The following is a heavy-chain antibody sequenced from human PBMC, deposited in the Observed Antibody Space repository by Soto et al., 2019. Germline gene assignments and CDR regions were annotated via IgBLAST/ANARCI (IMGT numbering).Heavy chain of an antibody. CDR3: ARHKFYGDPYYFDY. D-gene: IGHD4-17*01. CDR2: ISGSADST. CDR1: GFTFSSYA. V-gene: IGHV3-23*01. J-gene: IGHJ4*02. Sequence: GGSLRLSCATSGFTFSSYAMNWVRQAPGKGLEWVSVISGSADSTYYADSVKGRFTIARDNSRNTLYLQMNSLRAEDTAVYYCARHKFYGDPYYFDYWGQGTLVTVSS.